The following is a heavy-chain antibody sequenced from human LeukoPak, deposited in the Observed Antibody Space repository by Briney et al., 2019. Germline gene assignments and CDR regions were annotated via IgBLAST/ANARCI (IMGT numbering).Heavy chain of an antibody. CDR3: ARGGELLWFGELSGGMDV. Sequence: GGSLRLSCAASGFTFSNYNMNWARQAPGKGLEWISYISSRGDSVYYAYSVQGRFTISRDNAKNSLYLQMNSLRAEDTAVYYCARGGELLWFGELSGGMDVWGQGTTVTVSS. V-gene: IGHV3-48*03. J-gene: IGHJ6*02. CDR2: ISSRGDSV. D-gene: IGHD3-10*01. CDR1: GFTFSNYN.